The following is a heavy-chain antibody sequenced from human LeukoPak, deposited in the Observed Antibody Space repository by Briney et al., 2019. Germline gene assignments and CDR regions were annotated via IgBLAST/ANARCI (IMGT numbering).Heavy chain of an antibody. CDR3: ARLFSGSYPYYFDY. V-gene: IGHV5-51*01. CDR2: ICPGDSDT. CDR1: GYSFTSYW. D-gene: IGHD1-26*01. J-gene: IGHJ4*02. Sequence: RGESLKISCKGSGYSFTSYWIGWVRQMPGKGMGWMGIICPGDSDTRYSPSFQGQVTISADKSISTAYLQWSSLKASDTAMYYCARLFSGSYPYYFDYWGQGTPVTVSS.